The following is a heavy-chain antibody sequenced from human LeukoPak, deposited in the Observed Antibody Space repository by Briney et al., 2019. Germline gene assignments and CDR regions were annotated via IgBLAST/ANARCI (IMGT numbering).Heavy chain of an antibody. CDR2: ISSSATTM. Sequence: KPGGSLRLSCAASGFTFSNYYMSWIRQAPGKGLEWVSYISSSATTMYYADSVKDRFIISRDNAKNSLFLQMNSLRAEDTAVYYCARDDYDKYGMDVWGQGTTVTVSS. V-gene: IGHV3-11*01. CDR3: ARDDYDKYGMDV. CDR1: GFTFSNYY. J-gene: IGHJ6*02.